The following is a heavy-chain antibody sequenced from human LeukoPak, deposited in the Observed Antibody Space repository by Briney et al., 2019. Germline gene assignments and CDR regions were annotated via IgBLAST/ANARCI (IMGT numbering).Heavy chain of an antibody. J-gene: IGHJ3*02. CDR1: GGSFSGYY. D-gene: IGHD5-12*01. Sequence: NPSETLSLTCAVYGGSFSGYYWSWIRQPPGKGLEWIGEINHSGSTNYNPSLKSRVTISVDTSKNQFSLKLSSVTAADTAVYYCAGDSGYDGPGAFDIWGQGTMVTVSS. V-gene: IGHV4-34*01. CDR2: INHSGST. CDR3: AGDSGYDGPGAFDI.